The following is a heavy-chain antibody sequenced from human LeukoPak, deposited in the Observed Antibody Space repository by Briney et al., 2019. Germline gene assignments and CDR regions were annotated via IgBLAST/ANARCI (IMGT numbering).Heavy chain of an antibody. V-gene: IGHV1-2*02. J-gene: IGHJ5*02. CDR1: GYTFTGYY. Sequence: ASVKVSCKASGYTFTGYYMHWVRQAPGQGLEWMGWINPNSGGTNYAQKFQGRVTMTRDTSISTAYMELSRLRSDDTAVYYCAREPSEYYYDSSGYINWFDPWGQGTLVTVSS. CDR3: AREPSEYYYDSSGYINWFDP. CDR2: INPNSGGT. D-gene: IGHD3-22*01.